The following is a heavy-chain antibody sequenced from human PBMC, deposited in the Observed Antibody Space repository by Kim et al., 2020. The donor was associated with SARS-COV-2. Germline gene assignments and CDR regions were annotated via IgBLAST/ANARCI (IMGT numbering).Heavy chain of an antibody. V-gene: IGHV3-53*01. Sequence: EDSLRGRFTISRDNSKNTLYLQMNSLRAEDTAVYYCARQWLAGSGYFDYWGQGTLVTVSS. CDR3: ARQWLAGSGYFDY. D-gene: IGHD6-19*01. J-gene: IGHJ4*02.